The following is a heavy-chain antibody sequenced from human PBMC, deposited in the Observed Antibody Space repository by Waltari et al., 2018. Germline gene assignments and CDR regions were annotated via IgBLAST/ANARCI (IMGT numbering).Heavy chain of an antibody. CDR1: GFTFSSYS. J-gene: IGHJ5*02. CDR3: ARDVPHYSSSAWNWFDP. CDR2: ISSSSSYI. V-gene: IGHV3-21*01. Sequence: VQLVESGGGLVKPGGSLRLSCEASGFTFSSYSMNWIRQALGKGLEWVAYISSSSSYIYYAVSVKGRFNISRDNAKNSLYLQMNILRAEDTAVYYCARDVPHYSSSAWNWFDPWGQGTLVTVSS. D-gene: IGHD6-13*01.